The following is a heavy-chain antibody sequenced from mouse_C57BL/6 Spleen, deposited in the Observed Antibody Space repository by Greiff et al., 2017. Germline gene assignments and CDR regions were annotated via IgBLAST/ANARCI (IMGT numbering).Heavy chain of an antibody. D-gene: IGHD1-1*01. CDR2: IRNEANGYTT. CDR3: ARGGTTVAHRYFDV. CDR1: GFTFTDYY. Sequence: EVQLLQSGGGLVQPGGSLSLSCAASGFTFTDYYMRWVRQPPGKALEWLGFIRNEANGYTTEYSASVKGRFTISRDNSQSILYLQMNALRAEDSATYYCARGGTTVAHRYFDVWGTGTTVTVSS. J-gene: IGHJ1*03. V-gene: IGHV7-3*01.